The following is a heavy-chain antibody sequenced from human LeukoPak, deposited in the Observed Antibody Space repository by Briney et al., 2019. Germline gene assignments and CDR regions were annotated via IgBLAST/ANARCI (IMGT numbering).Heavy chain of an antibody. Sequence: GGSLRLSCAASGFTFSNYNMNWVRQAPGKGLEWVSSISSSSSYIYYADSVKGRFTISRDVTKNSLYLQMNSLRAEDTAVSYCARDSPYGTAGYWGQGTLVTVSS. D-gene: IGHD2-8*02. V-gene: IGHV3-21*01. CDR1: GFTFSNYN. J-gene: IGHJ4*02. CDR2: ISSSSSYI. CDR3: ARDSPYGTAGY.